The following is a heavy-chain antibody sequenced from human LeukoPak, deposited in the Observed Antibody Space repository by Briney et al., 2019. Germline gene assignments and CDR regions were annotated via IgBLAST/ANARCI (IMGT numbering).Heavy chain of an antibody. CDR3: TRRPLTYYYDSSGY. V-gene: IGHV4-4*02. J-gene: IGHJ4*02. D-gene: IGHD3-22*01. Sequence: SGTLSLTCAVSGGSISSNNWWSWVRQPPGRGLEWIGEIYHSGSTNYDPSLKSRVTISVDKSKNQFSLKLSSVTAADTAAYYCTRRPLTYYYDSSGYWGQGTLVTVSS. CDR2: IYHSGST. CDR1: GGSISSNNW.